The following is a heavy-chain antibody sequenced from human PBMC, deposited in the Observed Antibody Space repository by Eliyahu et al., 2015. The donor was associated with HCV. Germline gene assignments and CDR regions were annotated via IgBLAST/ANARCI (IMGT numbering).Heavy chain of an antibody. D-gene: IGHD2-15*01. CDR3: ARDPDCSGGTCYSYFDH. CDR2: ISRSSSYT. Sequence: QVQLVESGGGLVKPGGSLRLSCAASGFPFXXXYMSWIRQAPGKGLEWVSYISRSSSYTNYADSVKGRFTISRDNAKNSLYLQMNNLRAEDTAVYYCARDPDCSGGTCYSYFDHWGQGTLVTVSS. CDR1: GFPFXXXY. V-gene: IGHV3-11*06. J-gene: IGHJ4*02.